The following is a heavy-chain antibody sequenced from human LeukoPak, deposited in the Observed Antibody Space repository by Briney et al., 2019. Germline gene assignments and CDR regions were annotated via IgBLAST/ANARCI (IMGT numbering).Heavy chain of an antibody. V-gene: IGHV3-48*03. Sequence: GGSLRLSCAASGFTFSSYEMNWVRQAPGKGLEWVSYISSSGSTIYYVDSVKGRFTISRDNAKNSLFLQMNSLRAEDTAVYYCASGVHYSSGWIDIWGQGTMVTVSS. CDR1: GFTFSSYE. CDR3: ASGVHYSSGWIDI. CDR2: ISSSGSTI. J-gene: IGHJ3*02. D-gene: IGHD6-19*01.